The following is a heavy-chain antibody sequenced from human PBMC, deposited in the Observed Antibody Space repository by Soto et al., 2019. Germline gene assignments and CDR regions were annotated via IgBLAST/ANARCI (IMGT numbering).Heavy chain of an antibody. CDR3: ARGLILWFGELSRRGGYYYYMDV. V-gene: IGHV4-34*01. CDR1: GGSFSGYQ. Sequence: QVQLQQWGAGLLKPSETLSLTCAVYGGSFSGYQWTWIRQTPGKGLEWIGEINDSGNINYNPSLTRRVTILQDTPKQQISLKLSSVPAAASAVYYCARGLILWFGELSRRGGYYYYMDVWGKGTTVTGSS. D-gene: IGHD3-10*01. J-gene: IGHJ6*03. CDR2: INDSGNI.